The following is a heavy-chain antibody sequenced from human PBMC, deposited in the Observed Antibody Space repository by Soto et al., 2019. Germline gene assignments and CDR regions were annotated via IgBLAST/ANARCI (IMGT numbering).Heavy chain of an antibody. Sequence: QVQLVESGGGVVRPGKSLTVSCTGSGLVFGGYGIHWVRQTPGKGLEWLAMTSYDGSNKSFADSVKGRFTISRDNSKNTVYLQMDNLRLEDTAVYYCARGGDVFDYWGRGTLVTVSS. J-gene: IGHJ4*02. CDR1: GLVFGGYG. CDR2: TSYDGSNK. V-gene: IGHV3-30*03. D-gene: IGHD3-16*01. CDR3: ARGGDVFDY.